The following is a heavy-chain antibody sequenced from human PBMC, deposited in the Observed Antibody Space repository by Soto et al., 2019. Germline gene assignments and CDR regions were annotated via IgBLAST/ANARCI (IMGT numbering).Heavy chain of an antibody. V-gene: IGHV4-59*08. D-gene: IGHD5-12*01. Sequence: SETLSLTCSVSGVSTTAYYWGWVRQAPGRGLEWIGYIYYSGSTNYNPSLKSRVTISVDTSKNQFSLKLSSVTAADTAVYYCARQADWLQIDYWGQGTLVTVSS. CDR2: IYYSGST. CDR3: ARQADWLQIDY. CDR1: GVSTTAYY. J-gene: IGHJ4*02.